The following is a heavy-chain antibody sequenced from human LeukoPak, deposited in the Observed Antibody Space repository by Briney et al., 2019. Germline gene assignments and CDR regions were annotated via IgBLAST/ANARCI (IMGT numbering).Heavy chain of an antibody. V-gene: IGHV4-59*08. CDR2: IYHTGTT. J-gene: IGHJ5*02. CDR3: ARHESYLNWFDP. Sequence: SETVSLTCTVSGGSFSGFYCSWIRHPPGKRLEWIGYIYHTGTTNYSPSLKSRVTISVDTSKSQCSLKLNSVTAADTAVYHCARHESYLNWFDPWGQGTLVTVSS. CDR1: GGSFSGFY.